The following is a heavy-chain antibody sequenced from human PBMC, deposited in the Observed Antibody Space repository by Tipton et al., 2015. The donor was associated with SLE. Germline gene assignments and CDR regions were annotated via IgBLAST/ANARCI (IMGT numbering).Heavy chain of an antibody. D-gene: IGHD6-19*01. V-gene: IGHV4-59*01. CDR3: ARAFYSSGAPGFDY. CDR2: IYYSGST. Sequence: TLSLTCTVSGGSISSYYWSWIRQPPGKGLEWIGYIYYSGSTNYNPSLKSRVTISVDTSRNQFSLKLSSVTAADTAVYYCARAFYSSGAPGFDYWGQGTLVTVSS. CDR1: GGSISSYY. J-gene: IGHJ4*02.